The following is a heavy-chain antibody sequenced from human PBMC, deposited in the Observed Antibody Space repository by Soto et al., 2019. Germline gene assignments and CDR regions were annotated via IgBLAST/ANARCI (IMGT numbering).Heavy chain of an antibody. D-gene: IGHD3-16*01. Sequence: EVHLVESGGGVVQPGGSLRLSCAGSGFTFSNHWMNWVRQAPGKGLEWVANIKADGSEKYYVDSVKGRFTISRANAKNSLYLQMNSLRAEDTAVYYCARARGVASWGQGTLVTVSS. J-gene: IGHJ5*01. CDR2: IKADGSEK. V-gene: IGHV3-7*03. CDR3: ARARGVAS. CDR1: GFTFSNHW.